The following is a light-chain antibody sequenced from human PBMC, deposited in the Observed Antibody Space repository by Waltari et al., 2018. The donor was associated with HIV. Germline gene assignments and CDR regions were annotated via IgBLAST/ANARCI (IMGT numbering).Light chain of an antibody. V-gene: IGLV1-40*01. CDR2: GNS. J-gene: IGLJ3*02. CDR3: QSYDSSLSAL. CDR1: SSNIGAGYD. Sequence: QSVLTQPPSVSAAPGQRTPIPCTRTSSNIGAGYDVLMYPQLPGTAPKLLIYGNSKRPSGVPDRFSGATSGTSASLAITGLQADDEADYYCQSYDSSLSALFGGGTKLTVL.